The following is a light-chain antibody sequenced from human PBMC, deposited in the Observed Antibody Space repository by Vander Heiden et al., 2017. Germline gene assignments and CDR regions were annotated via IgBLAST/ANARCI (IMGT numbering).Light chain of an antibody. CDR1: SSDVGSYNL. CDR2: HVT. Sequence: QSALTQPASVSGSPGQSITISCTGTSSDVGSYNLVSWYQHQPGNAPKLVIYHVTERPSGVSYRFSGSKSGNAASLTISGLQAEDEADYYCCSYAGSASLYIFGGGTKLTVL. CDR3: CSYAGSASLYI. V-gene: IGLV2-23*02. J-gene: IGLJ2*01.